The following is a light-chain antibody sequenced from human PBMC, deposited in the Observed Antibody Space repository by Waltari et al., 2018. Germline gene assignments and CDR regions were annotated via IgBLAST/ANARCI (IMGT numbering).Light chain of an antibody. J-gene: IGKJ2*01. CDR3: QQLNSYPRYT. Sequence: IQLTQSPSFLSASVADRVTITCRASQGISSYLAWYQQKPGKAPKLLIYAASTLQSGVPSRFSGSGSGTEFTLTISSLQPEDFATYYCQQLNSYPRYTFGQGTKLEIK. CDR1: QGISSY. V-gene: IGKV1-9*01. CDR2: AAS.